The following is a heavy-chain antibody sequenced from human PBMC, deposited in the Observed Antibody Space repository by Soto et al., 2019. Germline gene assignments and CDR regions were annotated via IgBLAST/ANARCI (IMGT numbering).Heavy chain of an antibody. V-gene: IGHV3-23*01. Sequence: GGSLRLSCAASGFTFSSYAMNWVRQAPGKGLEWVSDISGSGGSTNYAGSVKGRFTISRDNSKNTLYLQMNSLRAEDTAVYYCAKVRPSGHNAFDIWGQGTMVTVSS. J-gene: IGHJ3*02. D-gene: IGHD3-10*01. CDR1: GFTFSSYA. CDR3: AKVRPSGHNAFDI. CDR2: ISGSGGST.